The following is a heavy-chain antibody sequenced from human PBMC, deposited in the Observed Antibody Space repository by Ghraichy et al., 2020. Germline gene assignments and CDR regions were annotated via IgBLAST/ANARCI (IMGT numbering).Heavy chain of an antibody. V-gene: IGHV3-21*01. Sequence: GGSLRLSCAASGFTFSSYSMNWVRQAPGKGLEWVSSISSSSSYIYYADSVKGRFTISRDNAKNSLYLQMNSLRAEDTAVYYCARDREVITFGGVIGYWGQGTLVTVSS. CDR3: ARDREVITFGGVIGY. CDR2: ISSSSSYI. D-gene: IGHD3-16*02. J-gene: IGHJ4*02. CDR1: GFTFSSYS.